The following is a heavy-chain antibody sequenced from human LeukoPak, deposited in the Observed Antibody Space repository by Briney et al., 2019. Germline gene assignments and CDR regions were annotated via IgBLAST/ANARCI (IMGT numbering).Heavy chain of an antibody. J-gene: IGHJ4*02. D-gene: IGHD6-6*01. CDR2: GLYTGNT. CDR1: GGSIAVNHYY. Sequence: SETLSLTCSVSGGSIAVNHYYWGWIRQPPGKGLEWIGSGLYTGNTYSNPSLRSRVTISVDTSKNEFSLKMNSVTAADTAVYYCEREHRSSKYFDSWGQGALMIVSS. V-gene: IGHV4-39*02. CDR3: EREHRSSKYFDS.